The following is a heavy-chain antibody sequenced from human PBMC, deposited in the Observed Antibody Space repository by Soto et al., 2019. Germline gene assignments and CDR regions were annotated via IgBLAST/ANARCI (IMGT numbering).Heavy chain of an antibody. CDR3: ASLKKWYYNYYGVDV. Sequence: SSVGEVSGKGLEWMGKIDPGDSSTNYSPSFRGHITISVDRSINTAHLQFSSLKAADTAVYYWASLKKWYYNYYGVDVWGQGSMATGS. D-gene: IGHD1-26*01. J-gene: IGHJ6*02. CDR2: IDPGDSST. V-gene: IGHV5-10-1*01.